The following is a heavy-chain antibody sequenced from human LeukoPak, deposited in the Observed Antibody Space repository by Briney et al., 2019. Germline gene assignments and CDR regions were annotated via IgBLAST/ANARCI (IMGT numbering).Heavy chain of an antibody. CDR1: GFTFSSYG. J-gene: IGHJ6*03. V-gene: IGHV3-30*02. Sequence: GGSLRLSCAASGFTFSSYGMHWVRQAPGKGLEWLAFIRYDGSNKYYADSVKGRFTISRDNSKNTLYLQTNSLRAEDTAVYYCAKDGRYCSSTSCYGGNFYYYYMDVWGKGTTVTVSS. CDR3: AKDGRYCSSTSCYGGNFYYYYMDV. D-gene: IGHD2-2*01. CDR2: IRYDGSNK.